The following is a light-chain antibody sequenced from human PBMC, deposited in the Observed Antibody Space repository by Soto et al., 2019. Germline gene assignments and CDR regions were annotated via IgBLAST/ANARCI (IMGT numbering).Light chain of an antibody. CDR2: FNN. CDR1: SSNIGSNT. V-gene: IGLV1-44*01. J-gene: IGLJ2*01. Sequence: QPVLTQPPSASGTPGQSVTISCFGSSSNIGSNTVSWYQQLPGTAPKVLIYFNNQRPSGVPDRFSGTKSGTSASLAISGLQSEDEADYFYAAWDDSLNGRVFGGGTKLTVL. CDR3: AAWDDSLNGRV.